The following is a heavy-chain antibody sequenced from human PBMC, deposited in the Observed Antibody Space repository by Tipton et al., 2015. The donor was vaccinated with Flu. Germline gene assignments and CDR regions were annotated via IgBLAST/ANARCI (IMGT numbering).Heavy chain of an antibody. V-gene: IGHV3-13*04. Sequence: SLRLSCVASGFTFDTYDMHWVRQVPGKGLEWVSAIGSALDTYYQDSVKGRFTISRDNAKNSLYLQMDSLSAGDTALYFCARGSRMIVVPGFDYWGQGSLVTVSS. D-gene: IGHD2-2*01. CDR1: GFTFDTYD. J-gene: IGHJ4*02. CDR3: ARGSRMIVVPGFDY. CDR2: IGSALDT.